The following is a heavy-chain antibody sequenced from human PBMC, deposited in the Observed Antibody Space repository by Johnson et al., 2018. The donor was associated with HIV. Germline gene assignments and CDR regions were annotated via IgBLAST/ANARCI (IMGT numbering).Heavy chain of an antibody. Sequence: VQLVESGGGLVQPGGSLRLSCAASGFTLSSYWMHWVRQAPGKGLVWVSRINSDGSSTSYADSVKGRFTISRDNAKNTLYLQMDSLGAEDTAVYYCARVQLLADDVFNIWGQGTMVTVSS. D-gene: IGHD3-10*01. V-gene: IGHV3-74*01. CDR1: GFTLSSYW. J-gene: IGHJ3*02. CDR2: INSDGSST. CDR3: ARVQLLADDVFNI.